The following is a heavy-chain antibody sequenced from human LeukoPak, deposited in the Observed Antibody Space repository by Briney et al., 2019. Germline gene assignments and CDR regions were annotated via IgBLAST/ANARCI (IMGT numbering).Heavy chain of an antibody. CDR3: ARDSGYNVNDHDVNAFDI. V-gene: IGHV4-34*01. J-gene: IGHJ3*02. CDR2: INHSGST. D-gene: IGHD5-24*01. Sequence: SETLSLTCAVYGGSFSGYYWSWIRQPPGKGLEWIGEINHSGSTNYNPSLKSRVTISVDTSKSQFSLRLTSMTAADTALYYCARDSGYNVNDHDVNAFDIWGQGTMVTISS. CDR1: GGSFSGYY.